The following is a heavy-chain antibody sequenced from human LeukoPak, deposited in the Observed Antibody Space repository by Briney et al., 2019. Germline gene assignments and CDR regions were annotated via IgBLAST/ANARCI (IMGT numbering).Heavy chain of an antibody. J-gene: IGHJ6*02. V-gene: IGHV3-48*04. CDR2: ISSSSSTI. CDR1: GFTFSSYG. D-gene: IGHD3-10*01. CDR3: ARDRGAVLLWFGELPYGMDV. Sequence: GGSLRLSCAASGFTFSSYGMNWVRQAPGKGLEWVSYISSSSSTIYYADSVKGRFTISRDNAKNSLYLQMNSLRAEDTAVYYCARDRGAVLLWFGELPYGMDVWGQGTTVTVSS.